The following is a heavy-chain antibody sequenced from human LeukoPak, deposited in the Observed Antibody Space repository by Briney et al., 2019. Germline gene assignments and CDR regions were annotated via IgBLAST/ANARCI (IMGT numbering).Heavy chain of an antibody. D-gene: IGHD3-10*01. CDR2: ISSSSTTI. V-gene: IGHV3-48*01. J-gene: IGHJ4*02. CDR1: GFTFNSYN. CDR3: TRGLMVRGFIEREWTRAFRHGLDY. Sequence: PGGSLKLSCIASGFTFNSYNMNWVRQAPGKGLEWVSYISSSSTTITYADSVKGRFTISRDNSKNTLYLQMNSLRAEDTAIYYCTRGLMVRGFIEREWTRAFRHGLDYWGQGTLVTVSS.